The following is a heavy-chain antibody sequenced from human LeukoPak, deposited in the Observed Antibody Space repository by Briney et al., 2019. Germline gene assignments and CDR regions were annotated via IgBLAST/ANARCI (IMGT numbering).Heavy chain of an antibody. V-gene: IGHV4-4*07. Sequence: PSETLSLTCAVSGGSISSYYRSWIRQPAGKGLEWIGRIYTSGSTNYNPSLKSRVTMSVDTSKNQFSLKLSSVTAADTAVYYCARISTVTTSRAYYYYYYMDVWGKGTTVTVSS. CDR3: ARISTVTTSRAYYYYYYMDV. D-gene: IGHD4-17*01. CDR1: GGSISSYY. CDR2: IYTSGST. J-gene: IGHJ6*03.